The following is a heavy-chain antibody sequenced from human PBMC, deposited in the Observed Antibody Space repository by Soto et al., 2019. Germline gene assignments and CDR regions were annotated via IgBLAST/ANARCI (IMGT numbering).Heavy chain of an antibody. D-gene: IGHD5-12*01. J-gene: IGHJ6*02. V-gene: IGHV3-33*01. CDR2: IWYDGSNK. CDR1: GFTFSSYG. Sequence: GGSLRLSCAASGFTFSSYGMHWVRQAPGKGLEWVAVIWYDGSNKYYADSVKGRFTISRDNSKNTLYLQMNSLRAEDTAVYYCARADSGYDEGLVYYYYGMDVWGQGTTVTVSS. CDR3: ARADSGYDEGLVYYYYGMDV.